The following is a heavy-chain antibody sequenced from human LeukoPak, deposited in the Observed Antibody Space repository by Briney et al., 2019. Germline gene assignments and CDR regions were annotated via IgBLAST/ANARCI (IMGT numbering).Heavy chain of an antibody. CDR2: SNSDGSST. D-gene: IGHD4-11*01. V-gene: IGHV3-74*01. J-gene: IGHJ4*02. CDR1: GFAFRSYW. CDR3: AREDFNNYYFDY. Sequence: GGSLRLSCAASGFAFRSYWMHWVRQAPGKGLVWVSRSNSDGSSTTYADSVKGRFTVSRDNAKNTLYLQMNSLRAEDTAVYYCAREDFNNYYFDYWGQGTLVTVSS.